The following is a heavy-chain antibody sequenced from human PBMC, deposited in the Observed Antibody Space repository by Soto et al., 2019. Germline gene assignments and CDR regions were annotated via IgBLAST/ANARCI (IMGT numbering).Heavy chain of an antibody. CDR2: FYPDESDT. Sequence: PGASMNISCKGSGYSFTKYWIGWVRQMPWKGLEWMAIFYPDESDTRYSPSFQGQVTISADKSISTAYLQWSSLKASDTAMYYCVRMGFSGGGFLSYYYYGMDIWGQGTTVTVSS. CDR1: GYSFTKYW. J-gene: IGHJ6*02. D-gene: IGHD2-15*01. V-gene: IGHV5-51*01. CDR3: VRMGFSGGGFLSYYYYGMDI.